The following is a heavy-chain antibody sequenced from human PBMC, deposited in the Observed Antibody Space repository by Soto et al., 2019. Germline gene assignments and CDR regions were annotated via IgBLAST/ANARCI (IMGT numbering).Heavy chain of an antibody. Sequence: SEMLSLTCTVSGGSISSGGYYWSWIRQPPGKGLEWIGYIYYSGSTNYNPSLKSRVTISVDTSKNQFSLKLSSVTAADTAVYYCARRLIAGALDAFDIWGQGTMVTVSS. CDR3: ARRLIAGALDAFDI. V-gene: IGHV4-61*08. D-gene: IGHD6-13*01. CDR2: IYYSGST. J-gene: IGHJ3*02. CDR1: GGSISSGGYY.